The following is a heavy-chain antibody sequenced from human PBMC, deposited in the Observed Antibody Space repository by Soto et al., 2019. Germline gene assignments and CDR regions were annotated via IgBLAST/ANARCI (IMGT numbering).Heavy chain of an antibody. CDR1: VYTFTSYA. CDR3: AKSIPSSYYDFWSGYYYYFDY. V-gene: IGHV1-3*01. Sequence: GASVKVSCKASVYTFTSYAMHWVRQAPGQRLEWMGWINAGNGNTKYSQKFQGRVTITRDTSASTAYMELSSLRSEDTAVYYCAKSIPSSYYDFWSGYYYYFDYWGQGTLVTVSS. D-gene: IGHD3-3*01. J-gene: IGHJ4*02. CDR2: INAGNGNT.